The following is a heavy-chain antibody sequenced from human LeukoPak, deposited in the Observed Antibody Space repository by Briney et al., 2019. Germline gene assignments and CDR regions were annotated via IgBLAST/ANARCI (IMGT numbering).Heavy chain of an antibody. CDR1: GFTFSNYA. Sequence: GGSLRLSCAASGFTFSNYAVNWVRQAPGKGLEWVSTIIGSSGSTFHADSVKGRFTISKDTSKNTLYLHMSSLRADDTAVYYCAKGGYDYVEVAYFDYWGQGTLVTVSS. CDR2: IIGSSGST. CDR3: AKGGYDYVEVAYFDY. D-gene: IGHD5-12*01. V-gene: IGHV3-23*01. J-gene: IGHJ4*02.